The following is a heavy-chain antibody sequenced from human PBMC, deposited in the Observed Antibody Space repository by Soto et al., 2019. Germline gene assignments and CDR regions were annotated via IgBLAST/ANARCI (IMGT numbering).Heavy chain of an antibody. V-gene: IGHV3-21*01. D-gene: IGHD6-6*01. Sequence: GGSLRLSCAASGFTFSSYSMNWVRQAPGKGLEWVSSISSSSSYIYYADSVKGRFTISRDNAKNSLYLQMNSLRAEDTAVYYCARDPGGSSTQNHFAFRGRRTLVTVSS. CDR2: ISSSSSYI. CDR3: ARDPGGSSTQNHFAF. CDR1: GFTFSSYS. J-gene: IGHJ4*02.